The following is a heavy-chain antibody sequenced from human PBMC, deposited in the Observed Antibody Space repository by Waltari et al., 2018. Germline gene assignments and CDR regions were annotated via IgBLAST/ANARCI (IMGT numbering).Heavy chain of an antibody. CDR1: GYTFTSYA. J-gene: IGHJ4*02. D-gene: IGHD6-13*01. CDR3: ARDIAAAPMDY. Sequence: QVQLVQSGAAVTKPGASVKVSCKASGYTFTSYAMHWGRQAPGQRLEWMGWINAGNGNTNYAQKFQGRVTITRDTSASTAYMELSSLRSEDTAVYYCARDIAAAPMDYWGQGTLVTVSS. V-gene: IGHV1-3*01. CDR2: INAGNGNT.